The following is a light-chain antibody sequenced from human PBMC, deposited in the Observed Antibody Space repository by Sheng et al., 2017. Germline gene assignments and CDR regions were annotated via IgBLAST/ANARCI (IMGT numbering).Light chain of an antibody. Sequence: IVMTQSPATLSVSPGERATLSCRASQSVGSNLAWYQQKPGQAPRLLIYSASTRATGIPDRFSGSGSGTDFTLTISGLEPEDFAVYYCQQFSYSPPWTFGQGTKVEIK. CDR2: SAS. V-gene: IGKV3D-15*01. J-gene: IGKJ1*01. CDR1: QSVGSN. CDR3: QQFSYSPPWT.